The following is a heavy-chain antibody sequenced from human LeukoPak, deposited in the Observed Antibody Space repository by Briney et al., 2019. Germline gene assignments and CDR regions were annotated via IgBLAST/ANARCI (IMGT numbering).Heavy chain of an antibody. CDR2: INHSGST. D-gene: IGHD3-10*01. CDR1: GGSFSGYY. Sequence: SETLSLTCAVYGGSFSGYYWSWIRQPPGKGLEWIGEINHSGSTNYNPSLKSRVAISVDTSKNQFSLKLSSVTAADTAVYYCARGFPHYYGSGSYLNYWGQGTLVTVSS. CDR3: ARGFPHYYGSGSYLNY. J-gene: IGHJ4*02. V-gene: IGHV4-34*01.